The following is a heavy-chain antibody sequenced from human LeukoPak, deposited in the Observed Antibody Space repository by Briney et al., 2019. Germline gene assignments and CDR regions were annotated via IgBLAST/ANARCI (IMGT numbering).Heavy chain of an antibody. D-gene: IGHD4-11*01. CDR3: ARVRTTNWFDP. Sequence: GGSLRLSCAASGFTVSSNYMSWVRQAPGKGLDWVSVIYSGGSTYYADSVKGRFTISRDNSKNTLYLQMNSLRAEDTAVYYCARVRTTNWFDPWGQGTLVTVSS. CDR1: GFTVSSNY. CDR2: IYSGGST. J-gene: IGHJ5*02. V-gene: IGHV3-66*02.